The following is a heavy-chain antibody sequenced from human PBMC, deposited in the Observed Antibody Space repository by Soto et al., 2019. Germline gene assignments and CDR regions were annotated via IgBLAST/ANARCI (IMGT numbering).Heavy chain of an antibody. V-gene: IGHV3-23*01. Sequence: GGSLRLSCTTSGFSFASFSLTWVRQAPGQGLEWVATIVGSDAKTHYADSVKGRFSISRDTSRNTVYLQMNNLRADDTAIYYGANWTYIDFWGQGTRVTVSS. CDR3: ANWTYIDF. J-gene: IGHJ4*02. CDR1: GFSFASFS. CDR2: IVGSDAKT. D-gene: IGHD1-7*01.